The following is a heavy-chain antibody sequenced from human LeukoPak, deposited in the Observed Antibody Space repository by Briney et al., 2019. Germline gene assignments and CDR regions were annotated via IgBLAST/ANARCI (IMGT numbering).Heavy chain of an antibody. D-gene: IGHD6-19*01. J-gene: IGHJ5*02. V-gene: IGHV3-30*04. CDR3: ARDSLDSSGVLYSNWFDP. Sequence: PGRSLRLSCAASGFTFSSYAMHWVRQAPGKGLEWVAVISYDGSNKYYADSVKGRFTISRDNSENTLYLQMNSLRAEDTAVYYCARDSLDSSGVLYSNWFDPWGQGTLVTVSS. CDR1: GFTFSSYA. CDR2: ISYDGSNK.